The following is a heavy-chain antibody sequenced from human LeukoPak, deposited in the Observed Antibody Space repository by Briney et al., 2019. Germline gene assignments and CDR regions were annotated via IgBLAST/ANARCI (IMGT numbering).Heavy chain of an antibody. CDR2: IYYNGST. Sequence: KPSETLSLTCTVSGGSISSYYWSWIRQPPGKGLEWIGYIYYNGSTNYNPSLKSRVTISVDTSKNQFSLKLSSVTAADTAVYYCARDLGIAAAGIVPYYWGQGTLVTVSS. D-gene: IGHD6-13*01. J-gene: IGHJ4*02. V-gene: IGHV4-59*01. CDR1: GGSISSYY. CDR3: ARDLGIAAAGIVPYY.